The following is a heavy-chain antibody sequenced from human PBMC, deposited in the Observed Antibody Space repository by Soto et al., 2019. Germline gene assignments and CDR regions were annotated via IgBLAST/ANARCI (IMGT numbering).Heavy chain of an antibody. Sequence: VGSLRLSCAASGFTFSSYAMSWVRQAPGKGLEWVSAISGSGGSTYYADSVKGRFTISRDNSKNTLYLQMNSLKTEDTAVYYCMHYYGDSYSTDSWGQGTLVTVSS. D-gene: IGHD3-10*01. J-gene: IGHJ4*02. V-gene: IGHV3-23*01. CDR3: MHYYGDSYSTDS. CDR2: ISGSGGST. CDR1: GFTFSSYA.